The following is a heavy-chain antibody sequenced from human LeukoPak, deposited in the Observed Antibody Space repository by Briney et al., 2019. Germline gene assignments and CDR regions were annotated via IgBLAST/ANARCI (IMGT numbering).Heavy chain of an antibody. J-gene: IGHJ4*02. V-gene: IGHV3-23*01. CDR3: VKGTLYYFQF. CDR1: GFTFNNFA. Sequence: GGSLRLSCAASGFTFNNFAMTWVRQAPGKGLEWVSTISGSGGKTYYADSVNGRLTISRDNAKNTVSLHMNSLRAEDTALYYCVKGTLYYFQFWGQGTLVTVSS. CDR2: ISGSGGKT.